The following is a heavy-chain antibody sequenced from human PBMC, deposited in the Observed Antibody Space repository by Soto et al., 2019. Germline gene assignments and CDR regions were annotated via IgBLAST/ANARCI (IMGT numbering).Heavy chain of an antibody. CDR3: AKRADGAGSLYPHYFDC. CDR2: ISSDQTVK. J-gene: IGHJ4*02. D-gene: IGHD3-10*01. Sequence: GGSLRLSCAAFGFTFSTYGMHWVRQAPGKELEWVAIISSDQTVKYYADSVKGRFTISRDNSKNTVYLQMNSLRPDDTAIYYCAKRADGAGSLYPHYFDCWGLGTLVTVSS. CDR1: GFTFSTYG. V-gene: IGHV3-30*18.